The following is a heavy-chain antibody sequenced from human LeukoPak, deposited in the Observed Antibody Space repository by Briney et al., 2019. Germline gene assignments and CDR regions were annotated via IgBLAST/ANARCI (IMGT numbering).Heavy chain of an antibody. D-gene: IGHD2-2*01. V-gene: IGHV4-4*07. CDR2: IYLSASA. CDR3: ARDPMGGAPASSPVLDY. Sequence: NTSETLSLTCTVSGGSISSYYWSWIRQPAGKGLEWIGRIYLSASANYNPSLKSRVTMSVDTSKNQFSLRLSSVTAADAAVYYCARDPMGGAPASSPVLDYWGQGILVTVSS. CDR1: GGSISSYY. J-gene: IGHJ4*02.